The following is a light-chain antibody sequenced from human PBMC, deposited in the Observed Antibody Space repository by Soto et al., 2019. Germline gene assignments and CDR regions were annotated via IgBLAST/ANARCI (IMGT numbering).Light chain of an antibody. V-gene: IGKV1-5*03. J-gene: IGKJ1*01. Sequence: IKMTQSPSTVSAYVGDSVTITCRASQSITTWLAWYQQRPGKAPKLLIYKASTLKSGVPSRFSGSGSGTEFTLTISSLQPDDFATYYCQHYNSYSEAFGQGTKVDIK. CDR1: QSITTW. CDR3: QHYNSYSEA. CDR2: KAS.